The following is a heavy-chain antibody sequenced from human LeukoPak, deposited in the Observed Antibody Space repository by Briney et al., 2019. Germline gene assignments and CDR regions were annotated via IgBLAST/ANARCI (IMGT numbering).Heavy chain of an antibody. D-gene: IGHD2-21*02. CDR3: ARDTLAYCGGDCYLGTFDP. Sequence: SETLSLNCTVSGGTLPSSGYYWGWIRQPPGKGLEWIGYIYYSGSTNYNPSLKSRVTISVDTSKNQFSLKLSSVTAADTAVYYCARDTLAYCGGDCYLGTFDPWGQGTLVTVSS. CDR1: GGTLPSSGYY. V-gene: IGHV4-61*08. J-gene: IGHJ5*02. CDR2: IYYSGST.